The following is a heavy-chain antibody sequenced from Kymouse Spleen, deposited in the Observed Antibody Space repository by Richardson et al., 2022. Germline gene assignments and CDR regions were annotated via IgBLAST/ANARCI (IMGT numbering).Heavy chain of an antibody. CDR1: GGSISSSNW. D-gene: IGHD3-9*01. V-gene: IGHV4-4*02. Sequence: QVQLQESGPGLVKPSGTLSLTCAVSGGSISSSNWWSWVRQPPGKGLEWIGEIYHSGSTNYNPSLKSRVTISVDKSKNQFSLKLSSVTAADTAVYYCARDPFLRYFDWLFPHYYYYYGMDVWGQGTTVTVSS. CDR3: ARDPFLRYFDWLFPHYYYYYGMDV. J-gene: IGHJ6*02. CDR2: IYHSGST.